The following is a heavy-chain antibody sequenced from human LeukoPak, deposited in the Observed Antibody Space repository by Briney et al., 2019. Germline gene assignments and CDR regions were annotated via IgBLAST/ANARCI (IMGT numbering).Heavy chain of an antibody. V-gene: IGHV1-2*06. D-gene: IGHD3-9*01. CDR3: ARGLDYDILTGYFRDY. J-gene: IGHJ4*02. Sequence: ASVKVSSKASGGTFSSYAISWVRQAPGQGLEWMGRINPNSGGTNYAQKFQGRVTMTRDTSISTAYMELSRLRSDDTAVYYCARGLDYDILTGYFRDYWGQGTLVTVSS. CDR1: GGTFSSYA. CDR2: INPNSGGT.